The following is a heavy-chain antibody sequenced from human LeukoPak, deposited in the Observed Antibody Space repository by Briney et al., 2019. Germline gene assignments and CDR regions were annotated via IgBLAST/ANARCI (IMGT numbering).Heavy chain of an antibody. J-gene: IGHJ3*02. V-gene: IGHV4-61*02. Sequence: SQTLSLTCTVSGGSISSGSYYWSWIRQPAGKGLEWIGRIYTSGSTNYNPSLKSRVTLSIDMSKNQFSLTLSSVTAADTAVYYCARQEDTAMGTNDAFDIWGQGTMVTVSS. CDR1: GGSISSGSYY. CDR3: ARQEDTAMGTNDAFDI. CDR2: IYTSGST. D-gene: IGHD5-18*01.